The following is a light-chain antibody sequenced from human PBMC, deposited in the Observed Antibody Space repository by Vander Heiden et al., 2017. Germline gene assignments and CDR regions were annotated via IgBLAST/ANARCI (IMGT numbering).Light chain of an antibody. CDR1: RSVSNN. V-gene: IGKV3-15*01. CDR3: QQYNKPPLT. CDR2: GAS. Sequence: VMTHSPATLSECPGEATTLSCRTSRSVSNNVSWYQQKPGQAPRLLIDGASTGATSIPTWCSSGGSGTEFTLTISSLQAEDVADYYYQQYNKPPLTFGRGTKVEIK. J-gene: IGKJ4*01.